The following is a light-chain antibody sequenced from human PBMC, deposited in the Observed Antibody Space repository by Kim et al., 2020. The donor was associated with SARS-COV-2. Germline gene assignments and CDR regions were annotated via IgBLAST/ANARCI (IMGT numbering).Light chain of an antibody. V-gene: IGLV3-19*01. CDR1: SLRSYY. CDR3: NSRDSSGNHYV. CDR2: GKN. J-gene: IGLJ1*01. Sequence: AWGQKVRMTCQGDSLRSYYASWYQQKPGQAPVLVIYGKNNRPSGIPDRFSGSSSGNTASLTITGAQAEDEADYYCNSRDSSGNHYVFGTGTKVTVL.